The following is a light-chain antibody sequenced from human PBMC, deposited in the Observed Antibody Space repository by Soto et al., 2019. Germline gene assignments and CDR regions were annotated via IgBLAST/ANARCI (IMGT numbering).Light chain of an antibody. CDR3: QQRSNWPIT. V-gene: IGKV3-11*01. CDR2: DAS. CDR1: QSVSSD. Sequence: EILMTQSPSTLAVSAGERATLSCRASQSVSSDLAWYQQKPGQAPRLLIYDASNRTTGIPARFSGSGSGTDFTLTISSLEPEDFAVYYCQQRSNWPITFGQGTRLEIK. J-gene: IGKJ5*01.